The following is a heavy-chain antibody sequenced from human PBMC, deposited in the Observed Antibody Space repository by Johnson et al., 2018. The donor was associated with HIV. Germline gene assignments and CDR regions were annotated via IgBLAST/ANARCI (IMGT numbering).Heavy chain of an antibody. D-gene: IGHD3-16*02. Sequence: VQLVESGGGLVKPGGSLRLSCAASGFTFSNVWMTWVRQAPGKGLEWVGRIKRKIEGETTDYAAPVKGRFTISRDDSKNTLYLQMNSLTTEDTAVYYCTTAIVIDAFDIWGQGKWSPSLQ. CDR2: IKRKIEGETT. V-gene: IGHV3-15*01. J-gene: IGHJ3*02. CDR3: TTAIVIDAFDI. CDR1: GFTFSNVW.